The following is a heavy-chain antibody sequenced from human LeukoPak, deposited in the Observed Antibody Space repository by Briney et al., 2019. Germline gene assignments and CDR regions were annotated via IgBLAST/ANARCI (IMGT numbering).Heavy chain of an antibody. Sequence: GGSLRLSCAASGFTFSNYWMHWVRQAPGKGLVWVARIYTDGSDTTYADSVKGRFTISRDNDSNTLYLQMSSLRAEDTAVYYCARLLPGGTRYLDSWGQGTLVTVSS. CDR1: GFTFSNYW. CDR3: ARLLPGGTRYLDS. CDR2: IYTDGSDT. V-gene: IGHV3-74*01. D-gene: IGHD3-9*01. J-gene: IGHJ4*02.